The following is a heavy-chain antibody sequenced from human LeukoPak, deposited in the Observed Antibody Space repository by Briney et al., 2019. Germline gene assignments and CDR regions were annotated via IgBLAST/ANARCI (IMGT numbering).Heavy chain of an antibody. D-gene: IGHD1-14*01. CDR3: ARDFGIVDNRFDY. V-gene: IGHV3-48*03. CDR1: GFPFSSFE. Sequence: GGSLRLSCAASGFPFSSFEMNWVRQAPGQGLEWISYISSNGGTIYYADSVKARFTISRDNAKNSLYLQMSSLRVEDTAVYYCARDFGIVDNRFDYWGQGALVTVSS. J-gene: IGHJ4*02. CDR2: ISSNGGTI.